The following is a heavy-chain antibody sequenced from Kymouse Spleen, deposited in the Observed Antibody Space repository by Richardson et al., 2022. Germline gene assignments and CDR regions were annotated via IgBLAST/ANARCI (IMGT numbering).Heavy chain of an antibody. CDR1: GFTFDDYA. CDR3: AKD*RWLQLIDY. D-gene: IGHD5-24*01. V-gene: IGHV3-9*01. CDR2: ISWNSGSI. J-gene: IGHJ4*02. Sequence: EVQLVESGGGLVQPGRSLRLSCAASGFTFDDYAMHWVRQAPGKGLEWVSGISWNSGSIGYADSVKGRFTISRDNAKNSLYLQMNSLRAEDTALYYCAKD*RWLQLIDYWGQGTLVTVSS.